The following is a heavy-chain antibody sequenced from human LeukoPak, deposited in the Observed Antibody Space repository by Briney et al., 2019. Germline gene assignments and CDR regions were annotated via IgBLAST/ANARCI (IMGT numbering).Heavy chain of an antibody. V-gene: IGHV4-34*01. D-gene: IGHD4-11*01. J-gene: IGHJ4*02. CDR1: GGSFSGYY. Sequence: PSETLSLTCAVYGGSFSGYYWSWIRQPPGKGLEWIGEINHSGCTNYNPSLKSRVTISVDTSKNQFSLKLSSVTAADTAVYYCARALPYSNYRRGYLAYYFDYWGQGTLVTVSS. CDR3: ARALPYSNYRRGYLAYYFDY. CDR2: INHSGCT.